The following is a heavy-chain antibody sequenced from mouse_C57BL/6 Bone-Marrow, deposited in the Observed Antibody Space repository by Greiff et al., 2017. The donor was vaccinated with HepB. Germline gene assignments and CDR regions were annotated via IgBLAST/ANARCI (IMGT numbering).Heavy chain of an antibody. CDR1: GYAFTNYL. CDR3: AREHYEAY. J-gene: IGHJ3*01. CDR2: INPGSGGT. Sequence: LQQSGAELVRPGTSVKVSCKASGYAFTNYLIEWVKQRPGQGLEWIGVINPGSGGTNYNEKFKGKATLTADKSSSTAYMQLSSLTSEDSAVYFCAREHYEAYWGQGALVTVSA. D-gene: IGHD2-4*01. V-gene: IGHV1-54*01.